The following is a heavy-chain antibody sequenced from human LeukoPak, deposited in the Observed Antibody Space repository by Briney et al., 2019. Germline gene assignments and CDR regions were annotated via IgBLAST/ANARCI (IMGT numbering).Heavy chain of an antibody. J-gene: IGHJ5*02. CDR2: IFYTGNT. D-gene: IGHD1-14*01. CDR3: ARLNKPGWFDP. V-gene: IGHV4-39*01. CDR1: GGSINSHY. Sequence: SETLSLTCTVSGGSINSHYWSWVRQPPGKGLEWIANIFYTGNTYYNPSLKSRVTISIDTSKNQFSLRLNSVTATDTAVYYCARLNKPGWFDPWGQGTLVTVSS.